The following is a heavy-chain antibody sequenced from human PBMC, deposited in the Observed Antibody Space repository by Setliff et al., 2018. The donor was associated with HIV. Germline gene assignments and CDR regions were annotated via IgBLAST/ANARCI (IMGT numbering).Heavy chain of an antibody. CDR2: IYAAGST. D-gene: IGHD3-3*01. Sequence: PGGSLRLSCAASGLTDTYNYMSWVRQAPGKGLEWVSVIYAAGSTYYADSVKGRFTISRDNAKNSLYLQMNSLRAEDTAVYYCARDPKPKFWSGNSPFDYWGQGTLVTVSS. V-gene: IGHV3-53*01. CDR1: GLTDTYNY. J-gene: IGHJ4*02. CDR3: ARDPKPKFWSGNSPFDY.